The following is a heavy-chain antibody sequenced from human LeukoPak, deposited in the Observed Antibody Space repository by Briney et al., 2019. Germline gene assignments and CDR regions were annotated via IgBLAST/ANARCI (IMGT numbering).Heavy chain of an antibody. Sequence: SETLSLTCTVSGGPISSSSYYWGWIRQPPGKGLEWIGSIYYSGSTYYNPSLKSRVTISVDTSKNQFSLKLSSVTAADTAVYYCARDLSSDCSSTSCYPGQFDPWGQGTLVTVSS. J-gene: IGHJ5*02. CDR2: IYYSGST. D-gene: IGHD2-2*01. CDR1: GGPISSSSYY. CDR3: ARDLSSDCSSTSCYPGQFDP. V-gene: IGHV4-39*07.